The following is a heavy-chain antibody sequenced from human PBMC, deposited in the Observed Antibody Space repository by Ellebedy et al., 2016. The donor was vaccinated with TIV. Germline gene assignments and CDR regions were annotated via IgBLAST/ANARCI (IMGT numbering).Heavy chain of an antibody. CDR1: GGTFSSYS. J-gene: IGHJ4*02. Sequence: AASVKVSCKASGGTFSSYSMIWVRQAPGQGLEWMGGIIPIFGTPDYAQRFQGSVTITADTSTSTAYMELSSLRSEDTAVYYCARGTYSNNWYGMDFWGQGTPVTVSS. CDR3: ARGTYSNNWYGMDF. CDR2: IIPIFGTP. V-gene: IGHV1-69*06. D-gene: IGHD6-13*01.